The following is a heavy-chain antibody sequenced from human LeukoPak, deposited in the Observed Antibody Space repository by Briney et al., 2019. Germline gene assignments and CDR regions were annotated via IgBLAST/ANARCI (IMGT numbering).Heavy chain of an antibody. CDR1: GFTFNNYP. V-gene: IGHV3-23*01. D-gene: IGHD2-8*02. J-gene: IGHJ4*02. CDR2: ITGGADST. CDR3: VRAPATNEWRCMDY. Sequence: GGSLRLSCAGSGFTFNNYPISWVRQTPGKGLEWVSAITGGADSTYYADSVKGRFTISRDNAKNSLYLQMNSLRAEDTGVYYCVRAPATNEWRCMDYWGQGTLVTVSS.